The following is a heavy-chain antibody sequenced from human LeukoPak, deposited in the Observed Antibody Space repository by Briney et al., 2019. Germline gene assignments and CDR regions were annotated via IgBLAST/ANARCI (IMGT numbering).Heavy chain of an antibody. Sequence: GGSLRPSCAASGSTFSDYYMSWIRQAPGKGLEWVSAISGSGGSTYYADSVKGRFTISRDNSKNTLYLQMNSLRAEDTAVYYCAKDPPNYSSGWSLDYWGQGTLVTVSS. J-gene: IGHJ4*02. CDR1: GSTFSDYY. CDR2: ISGSGGST. V-gene: IGHV3-23*01. D-gene: IGHD6-19*01. CDR3: AKDPPNYSSGWSLDY.